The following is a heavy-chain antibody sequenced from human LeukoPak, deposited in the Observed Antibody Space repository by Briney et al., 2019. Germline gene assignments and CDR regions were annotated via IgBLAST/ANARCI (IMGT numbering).Heavy chain of an antibody. J-gene: IGHJ4*02. D-gene: IGHD5-12*01. CDR3: ARDEPIYSGYEWRIAAVDY. Sequence: PGGSLRLSCAASGFTFSSYSMNWVRQAPGKGLEWVSYISSSSSTIYYADSVKGRFTISRDNAKNSLYLQMNSLRAEDTAVYYCARDEPIYSGYEWRIAAVDYWGQGTLVTVSS. CDR1: GFTFSSYS. V-gene: IGHV3-48*04. CDR2: ISSSSSTI.